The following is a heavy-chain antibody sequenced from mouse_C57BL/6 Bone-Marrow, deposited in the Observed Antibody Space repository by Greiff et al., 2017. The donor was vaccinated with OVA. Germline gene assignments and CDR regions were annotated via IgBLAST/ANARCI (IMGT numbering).Heavy chain of an antibody. J-gene: IGHJ2*01. CDR2: INPNNGGT. Sequence: VQLQQSGPELVKPGASVKISCKASGYTFTDYYMNWVKQSHGKSLEWIGDINPNNGGTSYNQKFKGKATLTVDKSSSTAYMELRSLTSEDSAVYYCARWAAPYWGQGTTLTVSS. CDR1: GYTFTDYY. CDR3: ARWAAPY. V-gene: IGHV1-26*01.